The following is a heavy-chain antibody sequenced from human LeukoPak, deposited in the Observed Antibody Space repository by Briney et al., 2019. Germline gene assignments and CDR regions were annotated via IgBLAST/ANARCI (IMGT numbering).Heavy chain of an antibody. D-gene: IGHD3-10*01. CDR1: GFTFSSSS. Sequence: GGSLRLSCAASGFTFSSSSMNWVRQAPGKGLEWVSYISSSSVTIYYADSVKGRFTISRDNAKNSLYLQMNSLRAEDTAVYYCARLSAYYYGSYFYYYMDVWGKGTTVTVSS. J-gene: IGHJ6*03. CDR2: ISSSSVTI. V-gene: IGHV3-48*01. CDR3: ARLSAYYYGSYFYYYMDV.